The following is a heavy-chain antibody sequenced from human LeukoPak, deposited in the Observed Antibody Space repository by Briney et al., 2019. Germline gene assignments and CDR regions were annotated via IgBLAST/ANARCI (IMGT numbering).Heavy chain of an antibody. D-gene: IGHD1-7*01. CDR3: ARGRFRPWNYVPERFDY. V-gene: IGHV4-34*01. J-gene: IGHJ4*02. CDR2: INHSGST. CDR1: GGSFSGYY. Sequence: SETLSLTCAVYGGSFSGYYWSWIRQPPGKGLEWIGEINHSGSTNYNPSLKSRVTISVDTSKNQFSLKLSSVTAADTAVYYCARGRFRPWNYVPERFDYWGQGTLVTVPS.